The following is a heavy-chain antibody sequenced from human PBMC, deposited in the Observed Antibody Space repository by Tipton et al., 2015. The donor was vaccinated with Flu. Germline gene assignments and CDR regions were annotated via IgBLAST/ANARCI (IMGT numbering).Heavy chain of an antibody. CDR3: ARERLDLDTLYYNGVDV. Sequence: TLSLTCTVSGDSISSASYYWNWLRQPAGKGLEWIGRLHTSGSTNYNPSLKSRVIISVEKSKNQFSLNLTSVTAADTAVYYCARERLDLDTLYYNGVDVRVQTATVT. V-gene: IGHV4-61*02. J-gene: IGHJ6*02. CDR1: GDSISSASYY. CDR2: LHTSGST. D-gene: IGHD6-25*01.